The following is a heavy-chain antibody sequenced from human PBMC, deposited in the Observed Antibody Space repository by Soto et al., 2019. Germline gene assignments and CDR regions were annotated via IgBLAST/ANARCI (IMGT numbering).Heavy chain of an antibody. J-gene: IGHJ4*02. D-gene: IGHD4-17*01. V-gene: IGHV4-31*03. CDR1: GGSISSGGYY. CDR2: IYYSGST. Sequence: QVQLQESGPGLVKPSQTLSLTCTVSGGSISSGGYYWSWIRQHPGKGLEWVGYIYYSGSTYYNPALKSRVTISVDTSKNQFSLKLSSVTAADTAVYYCARGQGDLATVTTEFGYWGQGTLVTVSS. CDR3: ARGQGDLATVTTEFGY.